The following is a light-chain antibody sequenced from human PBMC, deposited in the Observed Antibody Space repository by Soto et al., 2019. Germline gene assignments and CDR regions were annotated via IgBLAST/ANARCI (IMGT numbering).Light chain of an antibody. CDR1: QSISNY. J-gene: IGKJ3*01. V-gene: IGKV1-39*01. CDR2: AAS. Sequence: DIQMTQSPSSLSASVGDSVTITCRASQSISNYLNWYQQKPWKAPKLLVYAASSLQSGVPSRFSGSGSGTDFTLTISSLQPEDFATYYCQQSYSTPFTFCPGTKVDIK. CDR3: QQSYSTPFT.